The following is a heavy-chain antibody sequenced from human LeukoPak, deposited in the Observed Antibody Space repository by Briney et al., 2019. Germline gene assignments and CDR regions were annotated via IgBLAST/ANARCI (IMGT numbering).Heavy chain of an antibody. V-gene: IGHV1-69*13. CDR3: ARDRLTSRLRLGELSLGWYYFDY. CDR1: GGTFSIYA. Sequence: GASVKVSCKASGGTFSIYAISWVRQAPGQGLEWMGGIIPIFGTANYAQKFQGRVTITADESTSTAYMELSSLRSEDTAVYYCARDRLTSRLRLGELSLGWYYFDYWGQGTLVTVSS. CDR2: IIPIFGTA. D-gene: IGHD3-16*02. J-gene: IGHJ4*02.